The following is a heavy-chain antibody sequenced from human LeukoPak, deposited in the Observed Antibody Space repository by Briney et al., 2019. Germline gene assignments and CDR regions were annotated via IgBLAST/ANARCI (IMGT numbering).Heavy chain of an antibody. CDR2: IYYSGST. D-gene: IGHD5-18*01. J-gene: IGHJ4*02. CDR1: GDPISDITYS. Sequence: SETLSLTCTVSGDPISDITYSWGWIRQPPGKGLEWIGYIYYSGSTNYNPSLKSRVTISVDTSKNQFSLKLSSVTAADTAVYYCASGYSYFPVFDYWGQGTLVTVSS. V-gene: IGHV4-61*05. CDR3: ASGYSYFPVFDY.